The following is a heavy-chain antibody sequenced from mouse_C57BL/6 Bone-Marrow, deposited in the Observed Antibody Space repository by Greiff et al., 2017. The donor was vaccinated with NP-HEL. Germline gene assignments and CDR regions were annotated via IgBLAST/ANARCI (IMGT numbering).Heavy chain of an antibody. D-gene: IGHD1-1*01. CDR3: TTLLRYHYAMDY. V-gene: IGHV14-4*01. CDR2: IDPENGDT. CDR1: GFNIKDDY. J-gene: IGHJ4*01. Sequence: EVKLMESGAELVRPGASVKLSCTASGFNIKDDYMHWVKQRPEQGLEWIGWIDPENGDTEYASKFQGKATITADTSSNTAYLQLSSLTSEDTAVYYCTTLLRYHYAMDYWGQGTSVTVSS.